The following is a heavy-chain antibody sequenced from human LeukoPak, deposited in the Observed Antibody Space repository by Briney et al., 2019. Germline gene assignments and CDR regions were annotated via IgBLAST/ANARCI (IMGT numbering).Heavy chain of an antibody. J-gene: IGHJ4*02. Sequence: GGSLRLSCEASGFTFGSFAMYWVRQAPGKGLDWVAGIFGSGGSPHYADSVKGRFTISRDNSKNTVYLQINSLRAEDTAVYYCGKTTAGYSSGQKPAWPVDYWGQGTLVTVSS. CDR2: IFGSGGSP. CDR1: GFTFGSFA. D-gene: IGHD5-18*01. CDR3: GKTTAGYSSGQKPAWPVDY. V-gene: IGHV3-23*01.